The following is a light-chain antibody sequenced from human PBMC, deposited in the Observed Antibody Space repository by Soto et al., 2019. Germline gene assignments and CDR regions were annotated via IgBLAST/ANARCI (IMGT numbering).Light chain of an antibody. J-gene: IGKJ3*01. CDR2: AAS. CDR1: QGISNY. Sequence: DIQMTQSPSSLSASVGDRVTITCRASQGISNYLAWYQQKPGKVPKLLIYAASTLQSGVPSRFSGSGSGTDLTLTISSLQPEDVANYYCQKYNSAPGNTFGPGTKVDLK. CDR3: QKYNSAPGNT. V-gene: IGKV1-27*01.